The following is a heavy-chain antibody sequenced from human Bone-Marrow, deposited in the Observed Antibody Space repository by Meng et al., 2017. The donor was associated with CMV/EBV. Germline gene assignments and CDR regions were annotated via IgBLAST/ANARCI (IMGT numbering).Heavy chain of an antibody. Sequence: SETLSLTCTVSAYSISSAYFWGWIRQPPGQGLEWIGSISHSGNSYYNPSLRSRVTMSLDTSKNQFSLRLSSVTAADTAVYYCARVGVLEASRRGYCSSTSCRRGGMDVWGQGTTVTVSS. J-gene: IGHJ6*02. D-gene: IGHD2-2*01. CDR1: AYSISSAYF. CDR2: ISHSGNS. CDR3: ARVGVLEASRRGYCSSTSCRRGGMDV. V-gene: IGHV4-38-2*02.